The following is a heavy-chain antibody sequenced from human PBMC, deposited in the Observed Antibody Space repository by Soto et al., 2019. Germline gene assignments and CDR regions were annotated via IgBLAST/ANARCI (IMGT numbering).Heavy chain of an antibody. CDR1: GFTFSSYW. Sequence: EVQLVESGGGLVQPGGSLRLSCAASGFTFSSYWMTWVRQVPGKGLEWVAYINPDGSAKSYASSVKGRFTLSRDNAKNSLYLQMNTLTAEDTPLYFCATPHTGNVAFHTWGQGAMVTVTS. D-gene: IGHD4-4*01. CDR2: INPDGSAK. J-gene: IGHJ3*02. CDR3: ATPHTGNVAFHT. V-gene: IGHV3-7*01.